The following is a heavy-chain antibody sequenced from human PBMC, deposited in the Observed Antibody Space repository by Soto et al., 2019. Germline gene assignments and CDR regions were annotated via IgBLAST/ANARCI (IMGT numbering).Heavy chain of an antibody. CDR2: IYYTGTT. CDR1: GDSINNSY. Sequence: SETLSLTCAVSGDSINNSYWSWIRQPPGKRLEWIGNIYYTGTTTYNPSLESRVTMCVDTSKSQFSLKLNSVDAADTAVYYCAKYRRTEAEGFTLDYWGRGTLVTVSS. J-gene: IGHJ4*02. V-gene: IGHV4-59*01. CDR3: AKYRRTEAEGFTLDY. D-gene: IGHD6-13*01.